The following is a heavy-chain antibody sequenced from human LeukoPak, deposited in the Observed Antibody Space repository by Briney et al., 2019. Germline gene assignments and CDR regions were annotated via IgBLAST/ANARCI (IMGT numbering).Heavy chain of an antibody. CDR3: ASSMVRGVIAN. CDR1: GGSISSSSYY. CDR2: IYYSGST. J-gene: IGHJ4*01. V-gene: IGHV4-39*07. Sequence: SETLSLTCTVSGGSISSSSYYWGWIRQPPGKGLEWIGSIYYSGSTYYNPSLKSRVTISVGRSKNQFSLKLSSVTAADTAVYYCASSMVRGVIANWGQEPWSPSPQ. D-gene: IGHD3-10*01.